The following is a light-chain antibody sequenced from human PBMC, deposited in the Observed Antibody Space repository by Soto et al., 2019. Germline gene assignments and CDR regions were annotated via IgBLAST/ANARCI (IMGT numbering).Light chain of an antibody. Sequence: QLVLTPSPSASASLGASVKFTCTLSSGHRTNAVAWHQQRPEKGPRYLMKVNSDGSHNKGDGIPDRFSGSSSGAERYLTISSLQSEDESDYYVQTWGWGSVWFGGGTKLTVL. CDR3: QTWGWGSVW. CDR2: VNSDGSH. J-gene: IGLJ3*02. V-gene: IGLV4-69*01. CDR1: SGHRTNA.